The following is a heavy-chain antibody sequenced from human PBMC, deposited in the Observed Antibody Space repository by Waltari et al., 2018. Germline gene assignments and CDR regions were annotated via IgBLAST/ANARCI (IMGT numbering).Heavy chain of an antibody. J-gene: IGHJ5*02. Sequence: QVQLQESGPGLVKPSETLSLTCTVSRGSISNTNYYWGWIRQPPGKGLEWIGSIYYSGSTYYSPSPKSRVTISVDTSKNHFSLKLSSVTAADTALYFCARHILRATGNWFDPWGQGALVTVSS. CDR1: RGSISNTNYY. D-gene: IGHD4-17*01. V-gene: IGHV4-39*01. CDR3: ARHILRATGNWFDP. CDR2: IYYSGST.